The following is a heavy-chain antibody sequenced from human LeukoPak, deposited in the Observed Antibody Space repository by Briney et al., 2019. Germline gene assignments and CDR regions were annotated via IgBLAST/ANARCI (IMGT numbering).Heavy chain of an antibody. CDR1: GGSISSYY. CDR2: IYCSGST. Sequence: PSETLSLTCTVSGGSISSYYWSWIRQPPGKGLEWIGYIYCSGSTNYNPSLKSRVTISVDTSKNQFSLKLSSVTAADTAVYYCARFYDSSGYYQRAFDIWGQGTMVTVSS. J-gene: IGHJ3*02. D-gene: IGHD3-22*01. V-gene: IGHV4-59*01. CDR3: ARFYDSSGYYQRAFDI.